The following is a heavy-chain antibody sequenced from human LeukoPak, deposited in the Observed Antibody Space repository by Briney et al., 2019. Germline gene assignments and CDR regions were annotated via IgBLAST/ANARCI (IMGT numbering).Heavy chain of an antibody. Sequence: PSETLSLTCTVSGGSISRYYWSWIRQPPGKGLEWVGYIYYSRSTNYNPSLKSRVTISVDTSKNQFSLKLSSVTAADTAVYYCARAGVLYDSNAFDIWGQGTMVTVSS. CDR1: GGSISRYY. CDR3: ARAGVLYDSNAFDI. CDR2: IYYSRST. V-gene: IGHV4-59*01. J-gene: IGHJ3*02. D-gene: IGHD3-22*01.